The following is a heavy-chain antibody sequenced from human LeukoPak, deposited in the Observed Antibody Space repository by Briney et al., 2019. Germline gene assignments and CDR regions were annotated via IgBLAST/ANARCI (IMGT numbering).Heavy chain of an antibody. CDR3: AKDREYYDSSGYYWSPKGMDV. J-gene: IGHJ6*02. Sequence: GGSLRLSCAASGFTFSSYGMHWVRQAPGKGLEWVAVISYDGSNKYYADPVKGRFTISRDNSKNTLYLQMNSLRAEDTAVYYCAKDREYYDSSGYYWSPKGMDVWGQGTTVTVSS. CDR2: ISYDGSNK. V-gene: IGHV3-30*18. CDR1: GFTFSSYG. D-gene: IGHD3-22*01.